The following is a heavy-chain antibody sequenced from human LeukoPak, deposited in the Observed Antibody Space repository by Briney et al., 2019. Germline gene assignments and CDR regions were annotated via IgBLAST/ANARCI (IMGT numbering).Heavy chain of an antibody. CDR3: ARDPQWLGRAFDV. CDR1: GFTVSSDH. CDR2: IYSGGST. D-gene: IGHD6-19*01. V-gene: IGHV3-53*01. Sequence: GGSLRLSCAASGFTVSSDHMNWVRQAPGKGLEWVSVIYSGGSTYYADSVKGRFTFSRDISKNTLYLQMNSLRAEDTAVYYCARDPQWLGRAFDVWGRGTMVTVSS. J-gene: IGHJ3*01.